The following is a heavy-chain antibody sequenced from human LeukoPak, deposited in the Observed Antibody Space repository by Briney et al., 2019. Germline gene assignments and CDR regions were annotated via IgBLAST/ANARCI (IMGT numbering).Heavy chain of an antibody. D-gene: IGHD6-19*01. CDR3: ARDGSSGWYGTIDY. J-gene: IGHJ4*02. CDR2: IYTSGST. Sequence: SETLSLTCTVSGGSISSSSYYWGWIRQPAGKGLEWIGRIYTSGSTNYNPSLKSRVTISVDKSKNQFSLKLSSVTAADTAVYYCARDGSSGWYGTIDYWGQGTLVTVSS. V-gene: IGHV4-61*02. CDR1: GGSISSSSYY.